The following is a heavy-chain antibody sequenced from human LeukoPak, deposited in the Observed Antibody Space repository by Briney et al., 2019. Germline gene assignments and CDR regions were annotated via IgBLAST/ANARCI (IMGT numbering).Heavy chain of an antibody. CDR2: ISSSSSYI. J-gene: IGHJ3*02. Sequence: GGSLRLSCAASGFTFSSYSMNWVRQAPGKGLEWVSSISSSSSYIYYADSVKGRFTISRDNAKNSLYLQMNSPRAEDTAVYYSARANYDFDAFDIWGQGTMVTVSS. V-gene: IGHV3-21*01. D-gene: IGHD3-22*01. CDR1: GFTFSSYS. CDR3: ARANYDFDAFDI.